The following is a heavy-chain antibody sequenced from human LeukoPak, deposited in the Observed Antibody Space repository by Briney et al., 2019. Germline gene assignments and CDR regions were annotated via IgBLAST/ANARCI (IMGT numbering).Heavy chain of an antibody. D-gene: IGHD4-17*01. J-gene: IGHJ4*02. CDR3: ARGGDYKNDY. CDR1: GFSFSGYA. Sequence: GGSLRLSCAASGFSFSGYAMNWVRQAPGKGLVWVSRINGAGSSISYADSVKGRVTISRDNAKNTLYLQMNNLRAEDTAVYYCARGGDYKNDYWGQGTLVTVSS. CDR2: INGAGSSI. V-gene: IGHV3-74*01.